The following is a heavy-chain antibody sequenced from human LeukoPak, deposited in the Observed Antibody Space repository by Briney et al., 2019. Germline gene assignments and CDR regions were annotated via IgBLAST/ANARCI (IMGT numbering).Heavy chain of an antibody. CDR1: GFTITAYA. D-gene: IGHD3-3*01. CDR2: LSSSGSAF. Sequence: GGSLRLSCAASGFTITAYAMNWVRQAPGKGLEWSAYLSSSGSAFSYADSVKGRFTIARDNAKNSVYLEMNSLRAGDTAVYYCARSARLMKGVVEVTALDDWGQGTLVTVSS. J-gene: IGHJ4*02. V-gene: IGHV3-48*03. CDR3: ARSARLMKGVVEVTALDD.